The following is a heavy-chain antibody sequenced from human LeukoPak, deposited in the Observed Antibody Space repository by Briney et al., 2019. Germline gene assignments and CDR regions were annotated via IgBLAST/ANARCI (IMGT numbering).Heavy chain of an antibody. D-gene: IGHD2-2*01. CDR3: ARDRGDIVVVPAAKFDY. V-gene: IGHV3-21*01. CDR1: GFTFSSYS. Sequence: PAGSLRLSCAASGFTFSSYSMNWVRQAPGKGLEWVSSISSSSSYIYYADSVKGRFTISRDNAKNSLYLQMNSLRAEDTAVYYCARDRGDIVVVPAAKFDYWGQGTLVTVSS. CDR2: ISSSSSYI. J-gene: IGHJ4*02.